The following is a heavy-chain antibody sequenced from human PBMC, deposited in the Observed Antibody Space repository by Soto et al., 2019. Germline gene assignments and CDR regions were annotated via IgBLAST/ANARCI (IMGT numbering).Heavy chain of an antibody. J-gene: IGHJ6*02. V-gene: IGHV1-69*06. D-gene: IGHD2-15*01. CDR1: GGTFSSYA. CDR3: ARGCSGGSCSDDSYGMDV. CDR2: IIPIFGTA. Sequence: QVQLVQSGAEVKKPGSSVKVSCKASGGTFSSYAISWVRQAPGQGLEWMGGIIPIFGTANYAQKFQGRVTITADKSTSTAYMELSSLRSEDTAVYYCARGCSGGSCSDDSYGMDVWGQGTTVTVSS.